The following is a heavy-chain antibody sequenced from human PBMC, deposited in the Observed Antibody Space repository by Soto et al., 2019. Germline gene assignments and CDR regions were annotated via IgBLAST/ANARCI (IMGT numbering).Heavy chain of an antibody. CDR1: GLSLTNGRLG. D-gene: IGHD2-2*01. CDR2: IFSNDDK. CDR3: ALIKDCSRTDCYLASFDP. V-gene: IGHV2-26*01. Sequence: SGPTLVNPTETLTLTCTVSGLSLTNGRLGVSWIRQPPGKALEWLAHIFSNDDKSYSTSLKSRLTISKDISRSQVVLTMTNMDPVDPDTYYCALIKDCSRTDCYLASFDPWGQGTLVTVSS. J-gene: IGHJ5*02.